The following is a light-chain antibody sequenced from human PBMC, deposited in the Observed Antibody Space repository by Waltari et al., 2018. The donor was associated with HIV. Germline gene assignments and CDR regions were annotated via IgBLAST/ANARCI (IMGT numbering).Light chain of an antibody. Sequence: QSALTQPASVSGSPGQSITISCTGTSSDVGGYNYVSWYQQHPGKAPKLMIYEVNKRPAGVSKLFSGSKSGNTASLTISGRQAEDEADYYCSSYTSSSTLVFGGGTKLTVL. CDR1: SSDVGGYNY. V-gene: IGLV2-14*01. CDR3: SSYTSSSTLV. J-gene: IGLJ2*01. CDR2: EVN.